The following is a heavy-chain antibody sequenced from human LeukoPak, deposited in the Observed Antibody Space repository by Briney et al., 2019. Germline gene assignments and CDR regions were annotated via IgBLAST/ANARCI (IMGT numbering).Heavy chain of an antibody. CDR2: IYYNGST. J-gene: IGHJ6*03. Sequence: SETLSLTCTVSGGSISSYYWSWIRQPPGKGLEWIGYIYYNGSTNYNPSLKSRVTISVDTSKNQFSLKLSAVTAADTAVYYCAGTETYYYMDVWGKGTTVTVSS. CDR1: GGSISSYY. D-gene: IGHD1-1*01. V-gene: IGHV4-59*01. CDR3: AGTETYYYMDV.